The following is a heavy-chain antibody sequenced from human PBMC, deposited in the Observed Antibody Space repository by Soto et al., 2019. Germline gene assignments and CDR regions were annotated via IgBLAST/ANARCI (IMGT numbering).Heavy chain of an antibody. CDR1: GLNLRTPT. D-gene: IGHD1-7*01. CDR3: ATGNYAY. V-gene: IGHV3-48*02. CDR2: ISDTGTTR. J-gene: IGHJ4*02. Sequence: AGGAPRVSRGGSGLNLRTPTMSWVRQAPGKGLEWFSYISDTGTTRYYADSVKGRFTISRDNAKNSLHLQMNSLRDDDTAVYYCATGNYAYWGQGILVTVSS.